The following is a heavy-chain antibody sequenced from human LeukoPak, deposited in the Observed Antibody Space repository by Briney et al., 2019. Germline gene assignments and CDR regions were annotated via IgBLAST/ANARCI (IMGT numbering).Heavy chain of an antibody. CDR1: GGSISSGGYY. J-gene: IGHJ5*01. CDR2: IYSSGST. D-gene: IGHD3-3*01. CDR3: AREGYYDFWSGWADS. Sequence: PSQTLSLTCTVSGGSISSGGYYWSWIRQPAGKGLEWIGRIYSSGSTNYNPSLKSRVTISVDTSKNQFSLKLSSVTAADTAVYYCAREGYYDFWSGWADSWAQGTLVTVSS. V-gene: IGHV4-61*02.